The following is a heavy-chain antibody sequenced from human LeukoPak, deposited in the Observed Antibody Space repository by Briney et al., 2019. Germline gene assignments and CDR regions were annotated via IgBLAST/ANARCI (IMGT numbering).Heavy chain of an antibody. CDR3: AKGDGYDYVWGSYRPYFDY. CDR2: ISGSGGST. Sequence: GGSLRLSCAASGFTFSSYAMSWVRQAPGKGLEWVSAISGSGGSTYYADSVKGRFTISRDNSKNTLYLQMNSLGAEDTAVYYCAKGDGYDYVWGSYRPYFDYWGQGTLVTVSS. CDR1: GFTFSSYA. V-gene: IGHV3-23*01. J-gene: IGHJ4*02. D-gene: IGHD3-16*02.